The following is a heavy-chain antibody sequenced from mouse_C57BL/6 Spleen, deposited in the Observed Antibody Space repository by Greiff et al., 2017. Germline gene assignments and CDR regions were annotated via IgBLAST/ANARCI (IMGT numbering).Heavy chain of an antibody. CDR1: GYTFTSYW. V-gene: IGHV1-64*01. J-gene: IGHJ1*03. CDR3: ARFDYDWYFDV. Sequence: QVQLQQPGAELVKPGASVKLSCKASGYTFTSYWMPWVKQRPGQGLEWIGMIHPNSGSTNYNEKFKSKATLTVDTSASTAYMQLSSLTSEDAAVYYCARFDYDWYFDVWGTGTTVTVSS. D-gene: IGHD2-4*01. CDR2: IHPNSGST.